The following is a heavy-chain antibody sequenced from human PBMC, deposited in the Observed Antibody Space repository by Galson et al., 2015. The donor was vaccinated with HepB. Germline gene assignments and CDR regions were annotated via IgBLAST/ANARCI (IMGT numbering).Heavy chain of an antibody. Sequence: SVKVSCKASGYTFTSYAMNWVRQAPGQGLEWMGWINTNTGNPTYAQGFTGRFVFSLDTSVSTAYLQISSLKAEDTAVYYCARGFSSSPYYYYYYMDVWGKGTTVTVSS. J-gene: IGHJ6*03. V-gene: IGHV7-4-1*02. D-gene: IGHD6-6*01. CDR2: INTNTGNP. CDR1: GYTFTSYA. CDR3: ARGFSSSPYYYYYYMDV.